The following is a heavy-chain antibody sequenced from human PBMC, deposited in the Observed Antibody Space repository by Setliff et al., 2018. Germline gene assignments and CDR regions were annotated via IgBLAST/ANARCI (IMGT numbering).Heavy chain of an antibody. V-gene: IGHV3-7*01. J-gene: IGHJ4*02. CDR1: GFTFRSYW. Sequence: PGGSLRLSCAASGFTFRSYWMSWVRQAPGKGLEWVANIKKDGSIKYYLDSVRGRFTIYRDNAENSLTLQMNSLRVEDTAVYYCSRDLQGSGDYVVDYWGQGTLVTVSS. CDR3: SRDLQGSGDYVVDY. D-gene: IGHD4-17*01. CDR2: IKKDGSIK.